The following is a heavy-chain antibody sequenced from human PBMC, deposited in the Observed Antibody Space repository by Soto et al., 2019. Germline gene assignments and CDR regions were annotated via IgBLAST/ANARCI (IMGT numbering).Heavy chain of an antibody. CDR1: GFTFSRYG. D-gene: IGHD5-12*01. Sequence: QVQVVESGGGVVQAGRSLRLSCEVSGFTFSRYGMHWVRQAPGRGLEWVAFIWYDGSNKNYGDSVKGRFTVSRADLKNRVYLPMKGVRAEDTAVYYFALDMDLVDIVSTIFHHYSFAGMDVWGQATTFTVPS. CDR2: IWYDGSNK. J-gene: IGHJ6*02. CDR3: ALDMDLVDIVSTIFHHYSFAGMDV. V-gene: IGHV3-33*03.